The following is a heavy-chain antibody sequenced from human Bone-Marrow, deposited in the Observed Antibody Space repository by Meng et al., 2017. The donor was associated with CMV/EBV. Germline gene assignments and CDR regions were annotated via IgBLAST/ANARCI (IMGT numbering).Heavy chain of an antibody. D-gene: IGHD6-19*01. J-gene: IGHJ3*02. CDR1: GFTFSSYA. Sequence: GESLKIPCSASGFTFSSYAMHWVRQAPGQGREWVAVISYDGSNKDYADNVKGRFTISRDNSKNTLYMQMNSLRAEDTAVYYCSRSVEQWLIRIGFDMWGQGTMVTVSS. V-gene: IGHV3-30-3*01. CDR3: SRSVEQWLIRIGFDM. CDR2: ISYDGSNK.